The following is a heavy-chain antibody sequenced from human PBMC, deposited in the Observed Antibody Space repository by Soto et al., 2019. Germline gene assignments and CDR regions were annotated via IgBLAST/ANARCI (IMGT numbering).Heavy chain of an antibody. CDR1: GYTFTSYG. J-gene: IGHJ6*02. CDR3: ARSQGGSSSLDIYYYYYYGMDV. CDR2: ISAYNGNT. V-gene: IGHV1-18*01. D-gene: IGHD2-15*01. Sequence: ASVKVSCKASGYTFTSYGISWVRQAPGQGLEWMGWISAYNGNTNYAQKLQGRVTMTTDTSTSTAYMELRSLRSDDTAVYYCARSQGGSSSLDIYYYYYYGMDVWGQGTTVTVSS.